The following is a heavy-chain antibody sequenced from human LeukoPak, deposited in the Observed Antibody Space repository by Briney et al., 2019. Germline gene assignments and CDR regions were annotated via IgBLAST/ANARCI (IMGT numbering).Heavy chain of an antibody. CDR1: GGSISSGGYS. Sequence: TSETLSLTCAVSGGSISSGGYSWSWIRQPPGKGLEWIGYIYHSGSTYYNPSLKSRVTISVDRSKNQFSLKLSSVTAADTAVYYCAGGSSYDSWAEFDAFDIWGQGTMVTVSS. CDR3: AGGSSYDSWAEFDAFDI. V-gene: IGHV4-30-2*01. J-gene: IGHJ3*02. D-gene: IGHD3-3*01. CDR2: IYHSGST.